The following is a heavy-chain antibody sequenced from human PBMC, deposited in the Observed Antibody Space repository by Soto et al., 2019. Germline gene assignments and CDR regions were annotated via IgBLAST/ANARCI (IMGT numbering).Heavy chain of an antibody. J-gene: IGHJ4*02. Sequence: SETLSLTCTVSGASVSTGVYYWTWIRQHPGEGLEWIGYIDNSGSTYYNPSLTGRVDISVDTSKNQFSLSLQSLTAADTAFYYCAGAVSDFDVRRYRTSYFDQWGQGILVTVSS. V-gene: IGHV4-31*03. CDR2: IDNSGST. D-gene: IGHD3-10*02. CDR1: GASVSTGVYY. CDR3: AGAVSDFDVRRYRTSYFDQ.